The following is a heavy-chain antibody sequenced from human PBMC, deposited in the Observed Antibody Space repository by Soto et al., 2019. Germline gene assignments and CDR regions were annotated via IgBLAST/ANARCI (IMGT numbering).Heavy chain of an antibody. D-gene: IGHD5-18*01. CDR3: AKDSGYNYGYFRWFDP. V-gene: IGHV4-59*01. Sequence: PSETLSLTCTVSGCSISSYYWSWIRQPPGKGLEWIGYIYYSGSTNYNPSLKSRVTISVDTSKNQFSLKLSSVTAADTAVYYCAKDSGYNYGYFRWFDPWGQGTLVTVSS. CDR1: GCSISSYY. CDR2: IYYSGST. J-gene: IGHJ5*02.